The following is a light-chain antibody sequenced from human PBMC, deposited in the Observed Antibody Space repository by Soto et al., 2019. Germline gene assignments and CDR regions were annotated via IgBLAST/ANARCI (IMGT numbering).Light chain of an antibody. J-gene: IGLJ2*01. V-gene: IGLV2-8*01. CDR2: EVN. CDR3: SSYEGSNNLVL. CDR1: SSDVGGYNY. Sequence: QCALTQPPSASGSPGQSVTISCTGSSSDVGGYNYVSWYQQHPGKAPKLMIYEVNKRPSGVPNRFSGSKSGNTASLTVSGLQAEDEAEYYCSSYEGSNNLVLFGGGTKLTVL.